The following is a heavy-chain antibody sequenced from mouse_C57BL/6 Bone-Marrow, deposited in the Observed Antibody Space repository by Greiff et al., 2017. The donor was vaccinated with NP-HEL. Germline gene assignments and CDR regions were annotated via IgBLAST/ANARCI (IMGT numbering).Heavy chain of an antibody. CDR2: ISSGGDYI. D-gene: IGHD1-2*01. J-gene: IGHJ2*01. Sequence: EVKVEESGEGLVKPGGSLKLSCAASGFTFSSYAMSWVRQTPEKRLEWVAYISSGGDYIYYADTVKGRFTISRDNARNTLYLQMSSLKSEDTAMYYCTREGHYYGDYWGQGTTLTVSS. V-gene: IGHV5-9-1*02. CDR1: GFTFSSYA. CDR3: TREGHYYGDY.